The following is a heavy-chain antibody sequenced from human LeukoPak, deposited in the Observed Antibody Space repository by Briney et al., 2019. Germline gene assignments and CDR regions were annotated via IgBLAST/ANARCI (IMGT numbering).Heavy chain of an antibody. J-gene: IGHJ4*02. D-gene: IGHD2-15*01. V-gene: IGHV4-34*01. CDR3: ARDHCSGGSCHIDY. Sequence: SETLSLTCSVYGGSFSGYYWSWIRQPPGKGLEWIGEINHSGSTNYNPSLKSRVTISVDTSKNQFSLKLSSVTAADTAVYYCARDHCSGGSCHIDYWGQGTLVTVSS. CDR1: GGSFSGYY. CDR2: INHSGST.